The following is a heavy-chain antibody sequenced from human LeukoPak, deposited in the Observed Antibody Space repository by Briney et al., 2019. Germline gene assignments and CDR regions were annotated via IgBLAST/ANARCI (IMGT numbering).Heavy chain of an antibody. CDR1: GFTFSNYA. D-gene: IGHD1-26*01. Sequence: GGSLRLSCAASGFTFSNYAMSWARQAPGKGLEWVSAISGSGGSTYYADSVKGRFTISRDNAKNLLYLQMNSLRAEDTAVYYCAREVYHSGNYAAHDAFDIWGQGTMVTVSS. CDR2: ISGSGGST. J-gene: IGHJ3*02. CDR3: AREVYHSGNYAAHDAFDI. V-gene: IGHV3-23*01.